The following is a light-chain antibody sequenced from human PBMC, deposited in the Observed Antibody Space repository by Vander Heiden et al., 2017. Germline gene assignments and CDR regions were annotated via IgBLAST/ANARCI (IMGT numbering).Light chain of an antibody. V-gene: IGLV2-14*03. CDR1: SSDVGGYNF. CDR2: DVS. CDR3: NSYTRSSTWV. J-gene: IGLJ3*02. Sequence: QSALTQPASVSGSPGQSLTISCTGTSSDVGGYNFVSWYQQHPGKAPKLMIYDVSNRPSGVSNRFSGSKSDNTASLTISGLQAEDEADYYCNSYTRSSTWVFGGGTKLTVL.